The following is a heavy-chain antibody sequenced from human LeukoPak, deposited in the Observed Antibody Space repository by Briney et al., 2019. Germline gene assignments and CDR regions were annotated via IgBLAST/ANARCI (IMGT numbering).Heavy chain of an antibody. CDR3: VRVGIATTDDNWFDS. Sequence: GGSLTLSCEDSGFTFRSYEMNWVRQAPGKGLEWIAYLSSSGSAFSYADSVKGRFTIARDNAKNSVYLEMNSLRADDTAVYYCVRVGIATTDDNWFDSWGQGTLVTVSS. V-gene: IGHV3-48*03. CDR1: GFTFRSYE. CDR2: LSSSGSAF. J-gene: IGHJ5*01. D-gene: IGHD2-21*01.